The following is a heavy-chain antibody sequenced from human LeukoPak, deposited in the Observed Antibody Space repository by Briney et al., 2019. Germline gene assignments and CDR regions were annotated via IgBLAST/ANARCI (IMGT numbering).Heavy chain of an antibody. CDR2: ISWNSGSI. CDR3: ARDELWSGSAVGY. D-gene: IGHD3-3*01. J-gene: IGHJ4*02. CDR1: GFTFDDYA. V-gene: IGHV3-9*01. Sequence: PGRSLRLSCAASGFTFDDYAMHWVRQAPGKGLEWVSGISWNSGSIGYADSVKGRFTISRDNAKNSLYLQMNSLRAEDTAVYYCARDELWSGSAVGYWGQGTLVTVSS.